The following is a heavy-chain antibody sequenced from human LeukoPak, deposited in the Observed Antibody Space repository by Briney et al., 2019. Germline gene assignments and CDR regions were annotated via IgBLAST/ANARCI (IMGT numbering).Heavy chain of an antibody. CDR3: GGSRSFF. D-gene: IGHD6-13*01. Sequence: GGSLRLSCAASGFTFSNIAMAWVRQAPGKGLEWVSSISGSAGSAYYADSVKGRFSISRDNSKNTLYLQMNSLRADDTAVYYCGGSRSFFWGQGTLVTVSS. V-gene: IGHV3-23*01. CDR1: GFTFSNIA. J-gene: IGHJ4*02. CDR2: ISGSAGSA.